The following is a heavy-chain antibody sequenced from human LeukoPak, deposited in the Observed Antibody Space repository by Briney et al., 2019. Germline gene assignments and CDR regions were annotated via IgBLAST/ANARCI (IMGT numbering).Heavy chain of an antibody. J-gene: IGHJ3*02. V-gene: IGHV1-46*01. Sequence: ASVKVSCKASGYTFSSYYMHWVRQAPGQGLEWMGIISPSGGSTSYAQKFQGRVTMTRDTSTSTVYMELSSLGSEDTAVYYCASPGICSSTSCYSLGAFDIWGQGTMVTVSS. CDR3: ASPGICSSTSCYSLGAFDI. CDR1: GYTFSSYY. CDR2: ISPSGGST. D-gene: IGHD2-2*01.